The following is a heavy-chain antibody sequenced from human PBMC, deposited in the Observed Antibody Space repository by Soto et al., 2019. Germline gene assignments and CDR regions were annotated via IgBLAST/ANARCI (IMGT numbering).Heavy chain of an antibody. V-gene: IGHV3-43*01. Sequence: GSLRLSCAASGFTFDDYTMHWVRQAPGKGLEWVSLISWDGGSTYYADSVKGRFTISRDNSKNSLYLQMNSLRTEGTALYYSAKDIIGRRWFGELLGGMDVWGQGTTVTVSS. D-gene: IGHD3-10*01. CDR1: GFTFDDYT. CDR2: ISWDGGST. CDR3: AKDIIGRRWFGELLGGMDV. J-gene: IGHJ6*02.